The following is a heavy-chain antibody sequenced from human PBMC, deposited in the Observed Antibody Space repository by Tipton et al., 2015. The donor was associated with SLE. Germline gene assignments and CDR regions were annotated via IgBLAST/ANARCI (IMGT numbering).Heavy chain of an antibody. V-gene: IGHV4-61*09. J-gene: IGHJ4*02. D-gene: IGHD2-2*01. CDR3: ARGSSGILVSLFDY. CDR2: IYPSGTT. CDR1: GGSISSGSYY. Sequence: TLSLTCTVSGGSISSGSYYWSWIRQPAGRGLEWIGYIYPSGTTYYNPSLKSRVTISVDTSKNHFSLQLDSVTPEDTAVYYCARGSSGILVSLFDYWGQGTLVTVSS.